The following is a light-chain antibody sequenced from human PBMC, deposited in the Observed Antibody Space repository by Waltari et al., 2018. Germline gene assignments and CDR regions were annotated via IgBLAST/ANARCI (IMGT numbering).Light chain of an antibody. CDR3: QHYLRLPVT. J-gene: IGKJ1*01. CDR2: GAS. Sequence: EIVLTQSPGTLSLSLGERATVSCRTSQRVSRALAWYQQKPGQAPRLLIYGASTRATGIPDRFSGSGSGTDFSFTISRLEPDDFAVYYCQHYLRLPVTFGQGTTVEI. V-gene: IGKV3-20*01. CDR1: QRVSRA.